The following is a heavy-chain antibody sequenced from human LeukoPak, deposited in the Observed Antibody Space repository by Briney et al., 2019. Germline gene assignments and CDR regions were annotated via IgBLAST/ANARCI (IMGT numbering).Heavy chain of an antibody. V-gene: IGHV3-53*01. CDR2: LHTDGRT. CDR3: ARVRERVGSSWYNAFDI. CDR1: GFTVTTTY. D-gene: IGHD6-13*01. Sequence: GGSLRLSCAASGFTVTTTYITWVRQAPGKGLEWVSVLHTDGRTYYADSVKGRFTISRDNSKNVLYLHMNSLIAEDTAIYYCARVRERVGSSWYNAFDIWGQGTMVTASS. J-gene: IGHJ3*02.